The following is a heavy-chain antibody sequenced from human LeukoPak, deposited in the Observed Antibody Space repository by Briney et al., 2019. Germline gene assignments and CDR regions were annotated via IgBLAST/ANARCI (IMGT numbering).Heavy chain of an antibody. V-gene: IGHV1-2*02. J-gene: IGHJ4*02. D-gene: IGHD3-16*01. Sequence: ASVKVSCKASGYTFTGYYIHWVRQAPGQGLEWMGWINPHSGDTNYAQSFQGRVTMTRDTSISTVYMDQSRLRSDDTAVYYCAKDRGPQWWGSFDYWGQGTLATVSS. CDR1: GYTFTGYY. CDR3: AKDRGPQWWGSFDY. CDR2: INPHSGDT.